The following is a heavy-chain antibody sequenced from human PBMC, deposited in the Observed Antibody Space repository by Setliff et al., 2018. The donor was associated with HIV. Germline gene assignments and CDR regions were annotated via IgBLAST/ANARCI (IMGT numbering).Heavy chain of an antibody. J-gene: IGHJ4*02. D-gene: IGHD6-13*01. V-gene: IGHV3-9*01. CDR2: ISWNSGSI. CDR1: GFTFDDYA. Sequence: GGSLRLSCIASGFTFDDYAMHWVRQAPGKGLEWVSGISWNSGSIGYADSVKGRFTISRDNAKNSLYLQMNSLRAEDTAVYYCARGFTAAAGPTGYWGQGTLVTVSS. CDR3: ARGFTAAAGPTGY.